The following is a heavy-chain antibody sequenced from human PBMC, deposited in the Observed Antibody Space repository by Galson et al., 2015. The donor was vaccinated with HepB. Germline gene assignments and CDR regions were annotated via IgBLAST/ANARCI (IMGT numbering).Heavy chain of an antibody. J-gene: IGHJ6*02. D-gene: IGHD6-19*01. V-gene: IGHV4-59*08. CDR3: ARHVAGGYYGMDV. CDR2: IYYSGST. Sequence: ETLSLTCTVSGGSISSYYWSWIRQPPGKGLEWIGHIYYSGSTNNNPSLKSRVTISVDTSKNQFSLKLSSVTAADTAVYYCARHVAGGYYGMDVWGQGTTVTVSS. CDR1: GGSISSYY.